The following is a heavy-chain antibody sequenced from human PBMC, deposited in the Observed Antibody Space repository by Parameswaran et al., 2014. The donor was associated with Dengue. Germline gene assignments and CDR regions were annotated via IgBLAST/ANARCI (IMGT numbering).Heavy chain of an antibody. CDR2: INHSGST. V-gene: IGHV4-34*01. CDR3: ARGLGKVYYYYYGMDV. J-gene: IGHJ6*02. D-gene: IGHD3-16*01. Sequence: VRQAPGKGLEWIGEINHSGSTNYNPSLKSRVTISVDTSKNQFSLKLSSVTAADTAVYYCARGLGKVYYYYYGMDVWGQGTTVTVSS.